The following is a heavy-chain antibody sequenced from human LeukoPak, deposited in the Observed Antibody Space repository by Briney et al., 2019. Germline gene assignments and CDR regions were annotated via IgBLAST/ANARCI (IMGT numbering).Heavy chain of an antibody. J-gene: IGHJ4*02. CDR1: GFTFSNYG. V-gene: IGHV3-21*01. Sequence: GGSLRLSCAASGFTFSNYGMSWARQAPGKGLEWVSSISSSSSYIYYADSVKGRFTISRDNAKNSLYLQMNGLRAEDTAVYYCARDGIVGAHFDYWGQGTLVTVSS. CDR3: ARDGIVGAHFDY. CDR2: ISSSSSYI. D-gene: IGHD1-26*01.